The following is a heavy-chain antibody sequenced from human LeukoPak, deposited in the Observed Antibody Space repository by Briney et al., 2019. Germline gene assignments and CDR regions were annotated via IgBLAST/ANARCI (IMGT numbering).Heavy chain of an antibody. D-gene: IGHD6-6*01. V-gene: IGHV3-7*01. CDR1: GFTFSDYW. Sequence: GGSLRLSCTASGFTFSDYWMTWVRQAPGKGPEWVANIKQDGSQRYYVDSVRGRFTIPRDNAKNSLFLQMNGLRAEDTAVYYCARRGGSSSRRSPIDYWGQGTLVTVSS. J-gene: IGHJ4*02. CDR3: ARRGGSSSRRSPIDY. CDR2: IKQDGSQR.